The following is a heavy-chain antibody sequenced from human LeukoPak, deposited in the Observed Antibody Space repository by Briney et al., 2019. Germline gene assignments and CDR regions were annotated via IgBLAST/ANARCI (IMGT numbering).Heavy chain of an antibody. V-gene: IGHV3-15*01. CDR3: TLSGSYDY. CDR2: VKSKTDGATR. Sequence: PGGSLRLSCAASGFTVSNAWMSWVRQAPGKGLEWVGRVKSKTDGATRDYAAPVKDRFTITRDDSKNTLYLQMNSLKSEDTAVYYCTLSGSYDYWGQGTLVTVSS. D-gene: IGHD1-26*01. J-gene: IGHJ4*02. CDR1: GFTVSNAW.